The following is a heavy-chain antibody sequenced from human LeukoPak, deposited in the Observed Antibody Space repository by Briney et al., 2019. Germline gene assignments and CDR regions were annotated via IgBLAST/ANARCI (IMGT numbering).Heavy chain of an antibody. V-gene: IGHV3-7*01. CDR1: GFTFSNYW. CDR2: IKEDGSAK. D-gene: IGHD6-19*01. CDR3: YGAVAGDDFDS. J-gene: IGHJ4*02. Sequence: GGPLRLSCAASGFTFSNYWMGWVRQAPGKGLEWVANIKEDGSAKYYVDPVKGRFTISRDNAKNSLYLRMNSLRAEDTAVYYCYGAVAGDDFDSWGQGTLVTVSS.